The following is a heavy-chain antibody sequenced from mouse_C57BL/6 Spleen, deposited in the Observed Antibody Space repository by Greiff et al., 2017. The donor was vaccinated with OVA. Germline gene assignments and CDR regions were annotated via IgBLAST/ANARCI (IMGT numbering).Heavy chain of an antibody. CDR2: ISYDGSN. D-gene: IGHD4-1*01. J-gene: IGHJ2*01. Sequence: EVQLQESGPGLVKPSQSLSLTCSVTGYSITSGYYWNWIRQFPGNKLEWMGYISYDGSNNYNPSLKNRISITRDTSKNQFFLKLNSVTTEDTATYYCARDLGRHYFDYWGQGTTLTVSS. V-gene: IGHV3-6*01. CDR1: GYSITSGYY. CDR3: ARDLGRHYFDY.